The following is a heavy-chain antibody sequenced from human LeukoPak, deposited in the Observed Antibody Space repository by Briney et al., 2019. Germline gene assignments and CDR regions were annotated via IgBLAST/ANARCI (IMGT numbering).Heavy chain of an antibody. CDR1: GFTFSSYW. CDR2: IKQDGSEK. CDR3: ARRMWELGSFDY. D-gene: IGHD1-26*01. Sequence: GGSLRLSCVVSGFTFSSYWMSWVRQAPGKGLEWVAKIKQDGSEKYYVDSVKGRFTISRDNAKNSLYLQMNSLRAEDTAVYYCARRMWELGSFDYWGQGTLVTVSS. J-gene: IGHJ4*02. V-gene: IGHV3-7*01.